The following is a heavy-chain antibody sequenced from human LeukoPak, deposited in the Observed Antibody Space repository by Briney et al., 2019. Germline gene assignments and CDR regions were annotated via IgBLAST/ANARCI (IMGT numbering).Heavy chain of an antibody. Sequence: SETLSLTCTVSGGSISSSSYYWGWIRQPPGKGLEWIGSIYYSGSTYYNPSLKSRVTISVDTSKNQFSLKLSSVTAADTAVYYCAALRDLPTYWAIVLNNWFDPWGQGTLVTVSS. CDR1: GGSISSSSYY. J-gene: IGHJ5*02. CDR2: IYYSGST. CDR3: AALRDLPTYWAIVLNNWFDP. V-gene: IGHV4-39*01. D-gene: IGHD2-21*01.